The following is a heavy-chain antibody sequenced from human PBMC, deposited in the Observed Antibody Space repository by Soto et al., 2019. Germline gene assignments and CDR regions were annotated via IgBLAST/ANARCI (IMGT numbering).Heavy chain of an antibody. CDR3: ARGLALGDDILTGYPLYYYYYGMDV. J-gene: IGHJ6*02. D-gene: IGHD3-9*01. V-gene: IGHV4-34*01. Sequence: SETLSLACAVYGGSFIGYYWSCILQGAVKVLEWIGEINHSGSTNYNPSLKSRVPISVDTSKNQFSLKLSSVTAADTAVYYCARGLALGDDILTGYPLYYYYYGMDVWGQGTTVTVSS. CDR2: INHSGST. CDR1: GGSFIGYY.